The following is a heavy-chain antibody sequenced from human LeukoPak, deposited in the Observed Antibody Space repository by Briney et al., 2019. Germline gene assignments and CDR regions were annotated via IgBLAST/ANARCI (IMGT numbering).Heavy chain of an antibody. CDR1: GYTFSSHD. D-gene: IGHD2-2*01. J-gene: IGHJ5*02. CDR3: ARGYSINCSSTSCNHYLNWFDP. Sequence: ASVKVSCKASGYTFSSHDINWVRQATGQGLEWMGWMNPNSGNTGYAQKFQGRVTMTRNTLIGTAYMELSSLRSEDTAVYYCARGYSINCSSTSCNHYLNWFDPWGQGTLVTVSS. V-gene: IGHV1-8*01. CDR2: MNPNSGNT.